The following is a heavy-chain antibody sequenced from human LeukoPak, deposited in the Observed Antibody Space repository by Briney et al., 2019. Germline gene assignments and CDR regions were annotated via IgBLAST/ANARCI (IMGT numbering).Heavy chain of an antibody. J-gene: IGHJ5*02. D-gene: IGHD4-17*01. CDR3: ARDLPESYGDPGGNWFDP. V-gene: IGHV4-39*07. CDR1: GGSISSSSYY. Sequence: PSETLSLTCTVSGGSISSSSYYWGWIRQPPGKGLEWIGSIYYSGSTYYNPSLKSRVTISVDTSKNQFSLKLSSVTAADTAVYYCARDLPESYGDPGGNWFDPWGQGTLVTVSS. CDR2: IYYSGST.